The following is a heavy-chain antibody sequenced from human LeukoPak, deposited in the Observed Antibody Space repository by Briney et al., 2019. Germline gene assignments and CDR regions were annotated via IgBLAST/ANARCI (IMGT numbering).Heavy chain of an antibody. V-gene: IGHV4-34*01. D-gene: IGHD3-3*01. Sequence: SETLSLTCAVYGGSFSGYYWSWIRQPPGKGLEWIGEINHSGSTNYNPSLKSRVTISVDTSKNQFSLKLSSVTAADTAVYYCAGAFYDFWSGLDAFDIWGQGTMVTVSS. CDR3: AGAFYDFWSGLDAFDI. CDR1: GGSFSGYY. J-gene: IGHJ3*02. CDR2: INHSGST.